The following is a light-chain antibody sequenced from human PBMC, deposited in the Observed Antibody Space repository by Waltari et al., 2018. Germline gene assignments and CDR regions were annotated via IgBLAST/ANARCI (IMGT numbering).Light chain of an antibody. V-gene: IGKV1-39*01. Sequence: DIQMTQSPSTLSASVGDRVTITCRASQRISTYLNWYQQKPGKAPKLLIYATSSLQTGVPPRFSGSASGTDFTLTIGSLQPEDFATYFCQQYYTYPLTFGPGTKVDFK. CDR3: QQYYTYPLT. CDR2: ATS. CDR1: QRISTY. J-gene: IGKJ3*01.